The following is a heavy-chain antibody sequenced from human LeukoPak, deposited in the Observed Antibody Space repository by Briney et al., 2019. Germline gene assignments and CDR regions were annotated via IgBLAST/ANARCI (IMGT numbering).Heavy chain of an antibody. V-gene: IGHV1-3*01. Sequence: ASVKVSCKASGYTFTSYAMHWVRQAPGQRLEWMGWINAGNGNTKYSQKFQGRVTITRDTSASTAYMELSSLRSEDTAVYYCARVPCSGGSCYSLDYWGQGTLVTVSS. J-gene: IGHJ4*02. CDR3: ARVPCSGGSCYSLDY. CDR1: GYTFTSYA. CDR2: INAGNGNT. D-gene: IGHD2-15*01.